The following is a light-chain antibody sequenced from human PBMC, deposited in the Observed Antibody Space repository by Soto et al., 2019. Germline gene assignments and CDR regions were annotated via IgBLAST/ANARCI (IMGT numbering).Light chain of an antibody. CDR3: QQYGSSPQT. CDR1: QSVSSSY. V-gene: IGKV3-20*01. CDR2: GAS. Sequence: EIVLTQSPGTLSLSPGQRATLSCRASQSVSSSYLAWYQQKPGQAPRLLIYGASSRATDIPDRFSGSGSGTDFTLTISRLEPEDFAVYYCQQYGSSPQTFGLGTKVDIK. J-gene: IGKJ1*01.